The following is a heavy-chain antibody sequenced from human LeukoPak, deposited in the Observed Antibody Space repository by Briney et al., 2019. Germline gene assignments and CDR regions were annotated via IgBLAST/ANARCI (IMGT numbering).Heavy chain of an antibody. Sequence: PGGSLRLSCAGSGFIVSNNYMSWVRQAPGKGLEWVSVIDTGGSTYYADSVKGRFTISRDNSKNRLYLQMNSLRVEDTAVYHCARGQQLEHWGQGTLVTVSS. CDR1: GFIVSNNY. CDR2: IDTGGST. J-gene: IGHJ4*02. V-gene: IGHV3-53*01. CDR3: ARGQQLEH. D-gene: IGHD6-13*01.